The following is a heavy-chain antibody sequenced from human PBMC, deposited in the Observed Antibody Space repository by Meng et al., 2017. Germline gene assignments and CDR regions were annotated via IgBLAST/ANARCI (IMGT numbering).Heavy chain of an antibody. Sequence: QLQLQEAGPGLVKPSETLSLTCTVSGGSISSSSYYWGWIRQPPGKGLEWIGSIYYSGSTHYNPSLKSRVTISVDTSKNQFSLKLSSVTAADTAVYYCASLRIAVAGINWFDPWGQGTLVTVSS. CDR2: IYYSGST. CDR1: GGSISSSSYY. V-gene: IGHV4-39*07. J-gene: IGHJ5*02. CDR3: ASLRIAVAGINWFDP. D-gene: IGHD6-19*01.